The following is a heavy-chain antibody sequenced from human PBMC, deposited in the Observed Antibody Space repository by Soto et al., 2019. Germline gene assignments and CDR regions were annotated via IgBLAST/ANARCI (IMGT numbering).Heavy chain of an antibody. CDR1: GYNLIDYY. V-gene: IGHV1-2*04. D-gene: IGHD5-12*01. Sequence: QVKLVQSGAEVKKPGASVKVACKASGYNLIDYYMHGVRQAPGQGLAWMGWINPNSGVTKYAQKFQGWVTMTRDTSISTAYMELNRQTSDDTAVYYCARIVTSETYYDCFGLWGQETSVTVSS. CDR2: INPNSGVT. J-gene: IGHJ3*01. CDR3: ARIVTSETYYDCFGL.